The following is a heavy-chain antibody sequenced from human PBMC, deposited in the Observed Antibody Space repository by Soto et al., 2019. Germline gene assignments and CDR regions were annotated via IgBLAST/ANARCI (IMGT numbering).Heavy chain of an antibody. CDR1: GFTFSSYA. CDR2: ISASGRET. D-gene: IGHD3-9*01. Sequence: EVQLLESGGGLVQPGGSLRLSCAASGFTFSSYAMSWVRQAPGKGLEWVSAISASGRETFYADSFKGRFTISRDNSKSTLSLQMNGLRVEDAAVYYCAKSERITVSISAFHGDSWGQGTLVTVSS. V-gene: IGHV3-23*01. CDR3: AKSERITVSISAFHGDS. J-gene: IGHJ4*02.